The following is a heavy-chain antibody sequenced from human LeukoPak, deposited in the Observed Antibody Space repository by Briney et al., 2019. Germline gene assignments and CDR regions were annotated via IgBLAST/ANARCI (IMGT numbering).Heavy chain of an antibody. CDR3: ARVGAYGSGSYYNLGYYYGMDV. D-gene: IGHD3-10*01. CDR2: ISAYNGST. CDR1: GYTFTSYG. V-gene: IGHV1-18*01. J-gene: IGHJ6*02. Sequence: ASVKVSCKASGYTFTSYGISWVRQAPGQGLEWMGWISAYNGSTNYAQKLQGRVTMTTDTSTSTAYMELRSLRSDDTAVYYCARVGAYGSGSYYNLGYYYGMDVWGQGTTVTVSS.